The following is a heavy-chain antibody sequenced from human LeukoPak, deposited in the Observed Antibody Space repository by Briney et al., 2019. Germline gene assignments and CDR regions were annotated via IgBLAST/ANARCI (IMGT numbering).Heavy chain of an antibody. CDR1: GYTFTSYY. J-gene: IGHJ6*03. Sequence: ASVKVSCKASGYTFTSYYMHWVRQAPGQGLEWMGTINPSGGSTSYAQKFQGRVTMTRDMSTSTVYMELSSLRSEDTAVYYCAKGSGYEAQYYYYYMDVWGKGTTVTISS. V-gene: IGHV1-46*01. CDR3: AKGSGYEAQYYYYYMDV. D-gene: IGHD5-12*01. CDR2: INPSGGST.